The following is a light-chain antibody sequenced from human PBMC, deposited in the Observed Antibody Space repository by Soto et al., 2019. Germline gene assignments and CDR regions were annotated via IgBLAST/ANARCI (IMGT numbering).Light chain of an antibody. V-gene: IGKV1-33*01. CDR2: DAS. Sequence: DIQMTQSPSSLSASVGDRVTITCQASQNINNYLNWYQQKPGRAPKLLIYDASNLEAGVPSRFRGSGSGTDFAFTISRLQPEDIATYYCQQYENLPTFGQGTRLEIK. CDR1: QNINNY. J-gene: IGKJ5*01. CDR3: QQYENLPT.